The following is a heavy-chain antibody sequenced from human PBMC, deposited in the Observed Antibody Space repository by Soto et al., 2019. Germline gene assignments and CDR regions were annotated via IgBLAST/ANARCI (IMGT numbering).Heavy chain of an antibody. CDR1: GFTFSSYA. Sequence: QVQLVESGGGVVQPGRSLRLSCAASGFTFSSYAMHWVRQAPGKGLEWVAVISYDGSNKYYADSVKGRFTISRDNSKNTLYLQMNSLRAEVTAVYYCARVIDYGGFDHWGQGTLVTVSS. D-gene: IGHD4-17*01. V-gene: IGHV3-30-3*01. CDR2: ISYDGSNK. J-gene: IGHJ5*02. CDR3: ARVIDYGGFDH.